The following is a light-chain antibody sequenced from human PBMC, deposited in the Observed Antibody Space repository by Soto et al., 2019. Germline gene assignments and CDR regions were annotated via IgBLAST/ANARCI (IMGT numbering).Light chain of an antibody. Sequence: EIVITQSPDTLSVSLGERATLSCRASQSLRSSLAWYQQKPGQAPRLLIYDASTRATGIPARFSGSGSGTDFTLTISGLQSEDFAVYYCQQYNNWPQTFGQGTKVDIK. CDR1: QSLRSS. CDR2: DAS. J-gene: IGKJ1*01. V-gene: IGKV3-15*01. CDR3: QQYNNWPQT.